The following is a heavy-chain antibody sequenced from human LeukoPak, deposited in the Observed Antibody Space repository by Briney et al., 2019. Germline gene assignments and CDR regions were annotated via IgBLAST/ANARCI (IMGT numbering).Heavy chain of an antibody. CDR3: GRDYNYGTSAPYNFGLDV. CDR2: ISGYNGNT. Sequence: ASVRVSFKASGFTFTKYGISWVRQAPGQGREGMGWISGYNGNTDYAQKFQGRVTMTTDTSTSTAYMELRDLTSDGTAVYYCGRDYNYGTSAPYNFGLDVWGQGTTVTVSS. D-gene: IGHD5-18*01. V-gene: IGHV1-18*04. CDR1: GFTFTKYG. J-gene: IGHJ6*02.